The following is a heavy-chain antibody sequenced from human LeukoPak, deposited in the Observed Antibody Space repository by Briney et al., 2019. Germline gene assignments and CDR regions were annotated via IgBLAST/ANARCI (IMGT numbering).Heavy chain of an antibody. J-gene: IGHJ3*02. Sequence: PGGSLRLSCAASRFTFSGHGMSWVRQAPGKGLEWVSGISGSGGRTYYADSVKGRFTISRDNSKNTLYVQMNSLRAEDTAIYYCAKDFALVGELSFRLDAFHIWGQGTMVTVSS. CDR1: RFTFSGHG. CDR2: ISGSGGRT. CDR3: AKDFALVGELSFRLDAFHI. D-gene: IGHD3-16*02. V-gene: IGHV3-23*01.